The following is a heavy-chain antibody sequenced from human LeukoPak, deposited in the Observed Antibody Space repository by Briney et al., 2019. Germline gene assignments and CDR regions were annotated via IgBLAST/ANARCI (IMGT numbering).Heavy chain of an antibody. D-gene: IGHD5-18*01. V-gene: IGHV4-59*08. CDR1: GGSISSYY. J-gene: IGHJ4*02. Sequence: SETLSLTCTVSGGSISSYYWSWIRQPPGKGLEWIGYIYYSGSTNYNPSLKSRVTISVDTSKNQFSLKLSSVTAADTAVYYCARRGYSYGLAFDYWGQGTLVTVSS. CDR2: IYYSGST. CDR3: ARRGYSYGLAFDY.